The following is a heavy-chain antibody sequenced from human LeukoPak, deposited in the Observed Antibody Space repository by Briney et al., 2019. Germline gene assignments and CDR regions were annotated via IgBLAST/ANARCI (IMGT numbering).Heavy chain of an antibody. J-gene: IGHJ4*02. V-gene: IGHV3-30-3*01. CDR3: ARFYRNFDY. Sequence: GGSLRLSCAASGFTFSSYAMHWVRQAPGKGLEWVAVISYDGSNKYYADSVKGRFTISRDNSKNTLYLQMNSLRAEDTAVYYCARFYRNFDYWGQGTLVTVSS. D-gene: IGHD4-11*01. CDR2: ISYDGSNK. CDR1: GFTFSSYA.